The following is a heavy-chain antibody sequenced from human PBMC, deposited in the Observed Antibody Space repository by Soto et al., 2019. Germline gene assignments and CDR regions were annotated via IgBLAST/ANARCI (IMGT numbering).Heavy chain of an antibody. D-gene: IGHD3-22*01. Sequence: ASVKVSCKASGGTFSSYAISWVRQAPGQGLEWMGGIIPIFGTANYAQKFQGRVTITADESTSTAYMELSSLRSEDTAAYYCARAVSYHDSSGYSAPKLDNWFDPWGQGTPVTVSS. J-gene: IGHJ5*02. V-gene: IGHV1-69*13. CDR2: IIPIFGTA. CDR1: GGTFSSYA. CDR3: ARAVSYHDSSGYSAPKLDNWFDP.